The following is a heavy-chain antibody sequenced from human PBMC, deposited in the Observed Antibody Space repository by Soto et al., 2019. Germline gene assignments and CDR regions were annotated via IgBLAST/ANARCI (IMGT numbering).Heavy chain of an antibody. CDR1: GFSLRGYW. Sequence: DVQLVESGGGIVQPGGSLRLTCAASGFSLRGYWMSWVRQAPGRGLEWVANVKQDGSDKNYVDSVKGRFTISRDNAKNPRDWQMERRGAGGRAVYFWAGGGGNFDQWGRGTLVTVSS. J-gene: IGHJ4*02. CDR2: VKQDGSDK. D-gene: IGHD3-16*01. V-gene: IGHV3-7*04. CDR3: AGGGGNFDQ.